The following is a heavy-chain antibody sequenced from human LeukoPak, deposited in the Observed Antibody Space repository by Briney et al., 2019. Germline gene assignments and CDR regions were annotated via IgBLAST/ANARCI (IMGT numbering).Heavy chain of an antibody. D-gene: IGHD3-3*01. CDR1: GGSISSHY. Sequence: SETLSLTCTVSGGSISSHYWSWIRQPPGRGLEWIGYIYYSGSTNYNPSLKSRVTISVDTSKNQFSLKLSTVTAADTAVCYCARDRSITIFGVVRGGGYYFDYWGQGILVTVSS. CDR3: ARDRSITIFGVVRGGGYYFDY. V-gene: IGHV4-59*11. CDR2: IYYSGST. J-gene: IGHJ4*02.